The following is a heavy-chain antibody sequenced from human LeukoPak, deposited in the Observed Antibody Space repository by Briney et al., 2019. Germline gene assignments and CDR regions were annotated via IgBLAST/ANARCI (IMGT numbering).Heavy chain of an antibody. V-gene: IGHV3-48*03. J-gene: IGHJ4*02. Sequence: GGSLRLSCAASGVTFSTFEVNWVRQAPGKGLEWVSFISSSGSTIFYADSVKGRFTISRDNARNSLYLQMNSLRSEDTAIYYCARVGASYGALDYWGQGALVTVSS. CDR1: GVTFSTFE. CDR3: ARVGASYGALDY. D-gene: IGHD1-26*01. CDR2: ISSSGSTI.